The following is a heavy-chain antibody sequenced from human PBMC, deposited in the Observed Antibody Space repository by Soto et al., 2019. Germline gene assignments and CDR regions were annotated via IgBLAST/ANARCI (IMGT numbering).Heavy chain of an antibody. Sequence: SETLSLTCTVSGGSISSGDYYWSWIRQPPGKGLEWIGYIYYSGSTYYNPSLKSRVTISVDTSKNQFSLKLSSVTAADTAVYYCARSPYYYDSSGYAFDIWGQGTMVTVSS. V-gene: IGHV4-30-4*01. CDR3: ARSPYYYDSSGYAFDI. CDR2: IYYSGST. J-gene: IGHJ3*02. D-gene: IGHD3-22*01. CDR1: GGSISSGDYY.